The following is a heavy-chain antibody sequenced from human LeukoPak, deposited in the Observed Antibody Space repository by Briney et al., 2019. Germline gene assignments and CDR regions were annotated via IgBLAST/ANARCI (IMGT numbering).Heavy chain of an antibody. J-gene: IGHJ5*02. V-gene: IGHV5-10-1*01. D-gene: IGHD6-13*01. Sequence: GESLKISRKGFGYSFTNYWISWMRQMPGKGLEWMGRIDPSDSYTNYSPSFQGHVTISADKSISTAYLQWSSVKASDSAMYYCARQGSSSWSPWGQGTLVTVSS. CDR3: ARQGSSSWSP. CDR2: IDPSDSYT. CDR1: GYSFTNYW.